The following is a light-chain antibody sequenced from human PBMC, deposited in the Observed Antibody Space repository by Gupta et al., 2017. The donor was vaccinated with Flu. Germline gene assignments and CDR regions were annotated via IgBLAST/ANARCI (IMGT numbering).Light chain of an antibody. CDR2: LGS. CDR3: MQGIHPWT. V-gene: IGKV2-28*01. Sequence: DIVMTQSPLSLPVTPGAPASISCRSSQSLLHSNGYNYLDWYLQKPGQSPQLLIYLGSNRASGVPDMFSGSGSGTDFTLKISRVEAEDVGVYYCMQGIHPWTLGPGTKVDIK. J-gene: IGKJ3*01. CDR1: QSLLHSNGYNY.